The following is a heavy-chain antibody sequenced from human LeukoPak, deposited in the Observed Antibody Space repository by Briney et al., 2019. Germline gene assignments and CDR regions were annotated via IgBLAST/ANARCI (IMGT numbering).Heavy chain of an antibody. J-gene: IGHJ6*02. CDR1: GGTFSSYA. CDR2: FDPEDGET. CDR3: ATEGLGVVSPPPYGMDV. Sequence: ASVKVSCKASGGTFSSYAISWVRQAPGKGLEWMGGFDPEDGETIYAQKFQGRVTMTEDTSTDAAYMELSSLRSEDTAVYYCATEGLGVVSPPPYGMDVWGQGTTVTVSS. V-gene: IGHV1-24*01. D-gene: IGHD3-3*01.